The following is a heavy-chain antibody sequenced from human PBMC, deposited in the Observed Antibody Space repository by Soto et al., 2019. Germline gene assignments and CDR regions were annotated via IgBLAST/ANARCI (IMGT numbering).Heavy chain of an antibody. V-gene: IGHV4-34*01. Sequence: PSEILSLTCEVNGGSFREYYWSWIRQSPGKGLEWIGEINQSGTTHYNPSLKSRVRISIDKSKNQFSLNLTSVTAADTATYYCARDIITVIGGDIYYYFGMDVWGQGTTVTVSS. J-gene: IGHJ6*02. D-gene: IGHD3-10*01. CDR3: ARDIITVIGGDIYYYFGMDV. CDR2: INQSGTT. CDR1: GGSFREYY.